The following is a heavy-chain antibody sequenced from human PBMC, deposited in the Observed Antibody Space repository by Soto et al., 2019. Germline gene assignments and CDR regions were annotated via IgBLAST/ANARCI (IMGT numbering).Heavy chain of an antibody. Sequence: SEPLSLTCTVSGGSISSSSYYWGWIRQPPGKGLEWIGSIYYSGSTYYNPSLKSRVTISVDTSKNQFSLKLSSVTAADTAVYYCAGSSGYYVNWFDPWGQGTLVTVSS. V-gene: IGHV4-39*01. J-gene: IGHJ5*02. CDR1: GGSISSSSYY. CDR2: IYYSGST. CDR3: AGSSGYYVNWFDP. D-gene: IGHD3-22*01.